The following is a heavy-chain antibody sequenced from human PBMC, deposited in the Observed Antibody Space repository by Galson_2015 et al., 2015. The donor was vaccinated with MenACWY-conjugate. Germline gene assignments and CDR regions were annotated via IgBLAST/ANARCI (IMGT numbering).Heavy chain of an antibody. CDR2: ISSSSSTI. D-gene: IGHD3-9*01. Sequence: SLRLSCAASGFTFSSYAMYWARQAPGKGLEWVSYISSSSSTIYYADSVKGRFTISRDNAKNSLYLQMNSLRAEDTAVYYCARDDAYYDILTGYPPKQDGMDVWGQGTTVTVSS. CDR3: ARDDAYYDILTGYPPKQDGMDV. CDR1: GFTFSSYA. J-gene: IGHJ6*02. V-gene: IGHV3-48*04.